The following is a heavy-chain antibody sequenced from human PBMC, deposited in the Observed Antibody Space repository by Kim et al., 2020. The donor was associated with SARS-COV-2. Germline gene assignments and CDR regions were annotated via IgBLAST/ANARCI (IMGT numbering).Heavy chain of an antibody. CDR3: TTFSMR. D-gene: IGHD2-2*01. J-gene: IGHJ4*02. CDR2: IKSKTDGGTA. V-gene: IGHV3-15*01. Sequence: GGSLRLSCAVSGIPFSNAWFNWVRQSPGKGLEWVGRIKSKTDGGTADLAAPVKGRFAISRDDSKNTLSLLMNYVETDYSAVYYCTTFSMRWGQGTLVTVSS. CDR1: GIPFSNAW.